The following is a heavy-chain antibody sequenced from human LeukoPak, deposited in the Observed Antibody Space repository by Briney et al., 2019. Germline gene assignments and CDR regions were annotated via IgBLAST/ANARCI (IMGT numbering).Heavy chain of an antibody. CDR1: GGSISNYY. V-gene: IGHV4-4*07. Sequence: SETLSLTCTVSGGSISNYYWSWIRQPAGKGLEWIGRIYSSGTTIYNPSLKSRVTMSVDTSKNQFSLKLSSVTAADTAVYFCASGSSGYDPWGQGTLVTVSS. D-gene: IGHD5-12*01. CDR3: ASGSSGYDP. J-gene: IGHJ5*02. CDR2: IYSSGTT.